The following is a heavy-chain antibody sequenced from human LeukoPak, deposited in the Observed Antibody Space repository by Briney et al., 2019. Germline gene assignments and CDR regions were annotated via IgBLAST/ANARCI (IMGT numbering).Heavy chain of an antibody. CDR3: ARDGPGYSYGYSYFDY. CDR1: GFTFSSYA. V-gene: IGHV3-30-3*01. D-gene: IGHD5-18*01. J-gene: IGHJ4*02. CDR2: ISYDGSNK. Sequence: GRSLRLSCAASGFTFSSYAMHWVRQAPGKGLEWVAVISYDGSNKYYADSVKGRFTISRDNSKNTLYLQMNSLRAEDTAVYYCARDGPGYSYGYSYFDYWGQGTLVTVSS.